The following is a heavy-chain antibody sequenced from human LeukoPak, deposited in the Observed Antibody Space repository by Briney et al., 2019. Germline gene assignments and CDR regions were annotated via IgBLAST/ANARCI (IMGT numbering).Heavy chain of an antibody. CDR2: IKQDGSEK. Sequence: PGGSLRLSCAASGSTFSNYWMNWVRQAPGKGLEWVANIKQDGSEKYYVDSAKGRFTISRDNAKNSLYLQMNSLRAEDTAVYYCAGGSGWSFDYWGQGTLVTVSS. J-gene: IGHJ4*02. CDR1: GSTFSNYW. V-gene: IGHV3-7*01. D-gene: IGHD6-19*01. CDR3: AGGSGWSFDY.